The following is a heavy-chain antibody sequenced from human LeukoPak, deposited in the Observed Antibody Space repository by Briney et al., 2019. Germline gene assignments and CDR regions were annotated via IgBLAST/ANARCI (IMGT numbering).Heavy chain of an antibody. CDR2: ISTDAGET. CDR1: GFTFSNSG. Sequence: GGSLRLSCAASGFTFSNSGMSWVRQAPGKGLEWVSAISTDAGETHYADSVKGRFTISRDNSKNTVSLQMSSLRAEDTALYYCAKGSGNGYGSGPFDYWGQETLVTVSS. CDR3: AKGSGNGYGSGPFDY. D-gene: IGHD3-10*01. J-gene: IGHJ4*02. V-gene: IGHV3-23*01.